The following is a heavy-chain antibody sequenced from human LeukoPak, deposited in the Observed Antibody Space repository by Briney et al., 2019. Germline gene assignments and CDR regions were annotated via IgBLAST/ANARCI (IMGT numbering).Heavy chain of an antibody. J-gene: IGHJ5*02. CDR1: GGSISSSSYY. V-gene: IGHV4-39*01. CDR2: IYYSGST. D-gene: IGHD2-2*01. CDR3: ARRVIVVVPAAFNWFDP. Sequence: SETLSLTCTVSGGSISSSSYYWGWIRQPPGKGLEWIGSIYYSGSTYYNPSLKSRVTISVDTSKNQFSLKLSSVTAADTAVYYCARRVIVVVPAAFNWFDPWGQGTLVTVSS.